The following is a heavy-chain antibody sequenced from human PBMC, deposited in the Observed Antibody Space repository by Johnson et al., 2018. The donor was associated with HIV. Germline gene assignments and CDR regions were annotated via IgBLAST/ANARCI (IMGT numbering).Heavy chain of an antibody. V-gene: IGHV3-30*18. J-gene: IGHJ3*02. Sequence: QVQLVESGGGLVQPGGSLRLSCAASGFTFDDYGMSWVRQAPGKGLEWVAVISYDGSNKYYADSVKGRFTISRDNSKNTVYLQMNSLRAEDTAVYYCAKVAVAAAAGGVALDIWGPGTMVTVSS. CDR2: ISYDGSNK. CDR3: AKVAVAAAAGGVALDI. CDR1: GFTFDDYG. D-gene: IGHD6-13*01.